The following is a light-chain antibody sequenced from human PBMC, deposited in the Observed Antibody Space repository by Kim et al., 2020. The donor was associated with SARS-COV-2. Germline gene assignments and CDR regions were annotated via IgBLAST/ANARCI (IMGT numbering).Light chain of an antibody. V-gene: IGLV2-23*02. CDR2: EIN. CDR1: ASDVGSHNF. CDR3: CSYVGTTTWV. Sequence: GQSITISCTGTASDVGSHNFVSWYQQHPGKAPKLLIFEINKRPSGASDRFSGSKSGNTASLTISGLQAEDESLYYCCSYVGTTTWVFGGGTQLTVL. J-gene: IGLJ3*02.